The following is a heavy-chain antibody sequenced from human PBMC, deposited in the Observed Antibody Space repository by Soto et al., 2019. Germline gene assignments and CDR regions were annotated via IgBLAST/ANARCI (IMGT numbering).Heavy chain of an antibody. D-gene: IGHD3-22*01. V-gene: IGHV4-39*01. J-gene: IGHJ4*02. CDR3: ARQVKYYYDSSGYQEAYYFDY. CDR2: IYYSGST. Sequence: SETLSLTCTVSGGSISSSSYYWGWIRQPPGKGLEWIGSIYYSGSTYYNPSLKSRVTISVDTSKNQFSLKLCSVTAADTAVYYCARQVKYYYDSSGYQEAYYFDYWGQGTLVTVSS. CDR1: GGSISSSSYY.